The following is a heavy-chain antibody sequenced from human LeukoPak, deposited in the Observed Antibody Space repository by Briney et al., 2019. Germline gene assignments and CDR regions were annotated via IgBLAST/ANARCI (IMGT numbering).Heavy chain of an antibody. CDR1: GASISSSSSS. Sequence: SETLSLTCTVSGASISSSSSSWGWVRQPPGEGPEWIGSIYYSGLTYDNPSLKSRVSISVDPSKNHFSLKVSSVTAADTAVYYCASGTFDDYGDYDRGDYFDHWGQGTLVTVSS. V-gene: IGHV4-39*02. D-gene: IGHD4-17*01. J-gene: IGHJ4*02. CDR2: IYYSGLT. CDR3: ASGTFDDYGDYDRGDYFDH.